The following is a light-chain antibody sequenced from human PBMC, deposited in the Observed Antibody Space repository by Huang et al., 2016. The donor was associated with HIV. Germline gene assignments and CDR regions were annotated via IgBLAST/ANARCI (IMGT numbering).Light chain of an antibody. CDR1: QSVTNNY. V-gene: IGKV3-20*01. CDR2: GAS. Sequence: EIVLTQSPGTLSLSPGERATLSCRASQSVTNNYLAWYQQKPGQAPRLVIYGASSRATGIPDMFSGSGSGTDFTLTISRLEPDDFVVYYCQQYGGLPRTFGQGTKLEIK. J-gene: IGKJ2*01. CDR3: QQYGGLPRT.